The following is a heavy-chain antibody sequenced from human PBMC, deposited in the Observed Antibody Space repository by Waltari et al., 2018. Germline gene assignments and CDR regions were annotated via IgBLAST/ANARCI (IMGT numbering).Heavy chain of an antibody. Sequence: QVQLVESGGGVVQPGGSLSLSCAASGFTSSSYGMNWVRRAQAKGLEWVAFIRYDGSNKYYADSVKGRFTISRDNSKNTLYLQMNSLRAEDTAVYYCAKEEAYYDFWSGFRGYFDLWGRGTLVTVSS. CDR2: IRYDGSNK. D-gene: IGHD3-3*01. CDR3: AKEEAYYDFWSGFRGYFDL. CDR1: GFTSSSYG. V-gene: IGHV3-30*02. J-gene: IGHJ2*01.